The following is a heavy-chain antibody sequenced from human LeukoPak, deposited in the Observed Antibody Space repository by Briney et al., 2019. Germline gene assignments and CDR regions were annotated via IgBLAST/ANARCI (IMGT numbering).Heavy chain of an antibody. D-gene: IGHD2-15*01. V-gene: IGHV1-18*01. CDR2: ISPYNGNT. CDR3: ARTYCSGGSCYSSDY. Sequence: ASVKVSCKASGYTFTSYGISWARQAPGQGLEWMGWISPYNGNTSYAQKLQGRVTVTTDTSTSTAYMELRSLRSDDTAVYYCARTYCSGGSCYSSDYWGQGTLVTVSS. J-gene: IGHJ4*02. CDR1: GYTFTSYG.